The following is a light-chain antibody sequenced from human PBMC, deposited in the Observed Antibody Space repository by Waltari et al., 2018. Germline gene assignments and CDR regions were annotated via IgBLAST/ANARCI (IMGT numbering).Light chain of an antibody. V-gene: IGKV1-27*01. CDR2: SAS. CDR1: PCIVIY. J-gene: IGKJ4*01. CDR3: QKYNAAPLI. Sequence: IQMTQSPSSLSASVGYRVTITCRARPCIVIYLAWYQHKPGKVPKLLISSASTLQSGVPSRFSGSGSGTEFTLTIAGLQPEDVATYYCQKYNAAPLIFGGGTKVEIK.